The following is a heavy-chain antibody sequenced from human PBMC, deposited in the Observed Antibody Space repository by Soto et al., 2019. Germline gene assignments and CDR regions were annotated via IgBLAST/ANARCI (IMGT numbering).Heavy chain of an antibody. CDR2: IGASGDIT. CDR1: GFSFTNFA. CDR3: AKDGFTDCGDDYFDY. Sequence: PGGSLRLSCAASGFSFTNFAMSWVRQAPGKGLEWVAGIGASGDITWYADSVKGRLSISRDNSKNTLYLQLNSLRFEDTAVYYCAKDGFTDCGDDYFDYWGPGTLVTVSS. J-gene: IGHJ4*02. V-gene: IGHV3-23*01. D-gene: IGHD2-21*02.